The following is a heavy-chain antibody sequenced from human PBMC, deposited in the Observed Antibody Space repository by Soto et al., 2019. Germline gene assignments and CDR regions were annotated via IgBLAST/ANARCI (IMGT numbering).Heavy chain of an antibody. J-gene: IGHJ4*02. CDR2: SSGSGGTT. D-gene: IGHD6-19*01. Sequence: EVQLLESGGGLVQPGGSLRLSCAASGFTFKSYAMSWVRQPPGKGLEWVSGSSGSGGTTYHADSVKGRFTISRDNSKNTLYLQMNSLRVEDTAVYYCAKEPYSSFVLGTFHYWGQGALVTVSS. V-gene: IGHV3-23*01. CDR3: AKEPYSSFVLGTFHY. CDR1: GFTFKSYA.